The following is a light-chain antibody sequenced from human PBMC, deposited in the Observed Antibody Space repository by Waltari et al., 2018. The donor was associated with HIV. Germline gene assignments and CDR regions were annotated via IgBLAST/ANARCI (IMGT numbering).Light chain of an antibody. Sequence: SSVLPQPPSVSVAPVQTARITCGGNNIGSKSVHWYQQKPGQAPVRVVDDVSDRPSGIPERFSGSNSGNTATLTISRVEAGDEADYYCQVWDSSSDHYVFGTGTKVTVL. V-gene: IGLV3-21*02. CDR1: NIGSKS. CDR2: DVS. J-gene: IGLJ1*01. CDR3: QVWDSSSDHYV.